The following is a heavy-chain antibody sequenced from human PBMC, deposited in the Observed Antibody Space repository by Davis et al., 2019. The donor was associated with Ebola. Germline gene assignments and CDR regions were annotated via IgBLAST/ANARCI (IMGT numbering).Heavy chain of an antibody. J-gene: IGHJ6*02. D-gene: IGHD4-11*01. CDR2: ISSSSSYI. Sequence: GESLKISCAASGFTFSSYSMNWVRQAPGKGLEWVSSISSSSSYIYYADSVKGRFTISRDNAKNSLYLQMNSLRAEDTAVYYCARDPPLDYSNDEVYYYYYYGMDVWGQGTTVTVSS. CDR1: GFTFSSYS. CDR3: ARDPPLDYSNDEVYYYYYYGMDV. V-gene: IGHV3-21*01.